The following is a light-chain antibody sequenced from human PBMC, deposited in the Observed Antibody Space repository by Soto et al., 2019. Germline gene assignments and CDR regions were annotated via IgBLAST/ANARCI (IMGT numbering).Light chain of an antibody. V-gene: IGLV2-8*01. CDR2: EVS. CDR1: SSDVGGYKY. CDR3: SSYAGSDLYG. J-gene: IGLJ1*01. Sequence: QSALTQPPSASGSPGQSVTISCTGTSSDVGGYKYVSWYQQHPGKAPKVMIYEVSKRPSGVPDRFSGSKSGNTASLTVSGLQAEDEADYYCSSYAGSDLYGFGSGTKVTVL.